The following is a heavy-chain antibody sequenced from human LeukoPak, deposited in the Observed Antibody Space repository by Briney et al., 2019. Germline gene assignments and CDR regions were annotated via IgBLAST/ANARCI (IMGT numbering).Heavy chain of an antibody. CDR1: GYTFTSYG. D-gene: IGHD3-10*01. CDR2: ISAYNGNT. CDR3: ARDYYGSGRSFGFDY. J-gene: IGHJ4*02. V-gene: IGHV1-18*01. Sequence: GASVKVSRKASGYTFTSYGISWVRQAPGQGLEWMGWISAYNGNTNYAQKLQGRVTMTTDTSTSTAYMELRSLRSDDTAVYYCARDYYGSGRSFGFDYWGQGTLVTVSS.